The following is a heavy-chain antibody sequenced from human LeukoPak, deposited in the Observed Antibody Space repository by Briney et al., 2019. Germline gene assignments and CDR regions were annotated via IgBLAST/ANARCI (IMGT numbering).Heavy chain of an antibody. CDR3: ARVSGIAVAGDAFDI. D-gene: IGHD6-19*01. CDR2: IYTSGST. CDR1: GGSISSGSYY. Sequence: PSQTLSLTCTVSGGSISSGSYYWSWIRQPAGKGLEWIGRIYTSGSTNYNPSLKSRVTISVDTSKNQFSLKLSSVTAADTAVYYCARVSGIAVAGDAFDIWGQGTMVTVSS. J-gene: IGHJ3*02. V-gene: IGHV4-61*02.